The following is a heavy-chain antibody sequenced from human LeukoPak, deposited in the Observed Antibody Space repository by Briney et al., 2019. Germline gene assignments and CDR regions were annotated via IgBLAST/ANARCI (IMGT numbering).Heavy chain of an antibody. J-gene: IGHJ1*01. Sequence: PGGSLRLSCAASGFTFSSYAMHWVRQAPGKGLEWVAVISYDGSNKYYADSVKGRFTISRDNSKNTLYLQMNSLRAEDTAVYYCARDFFPRFRGVISPPFQHWGQGTLVTVSS. CDR1: GFTFSSYA. CDR2: ISYDGSNK. V-gene: IGHV3-30-3*01. CDR3: ARDFFPRFRGVISPPFQH. D-gene: IGHD3-10*01.